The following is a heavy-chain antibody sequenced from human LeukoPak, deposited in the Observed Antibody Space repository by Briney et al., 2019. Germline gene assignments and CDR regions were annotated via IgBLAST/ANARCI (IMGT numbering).Heavy chain of an antibody. V-gene: IGHV1-18*01. CDR3: ARDQVATIYTPTRGFYDGMDV. CDR1: GYMFMTYG. CDR2: ISVYNGNT. D-gene: IGHD5-12*01. Sequence: ASVKVSCKASGYMFMTYGINWVRQAPGQGLEWMGRISVYNGNTNYAQNFQGRVTLTTDTSTSTAYMDLTSLRSDDTAVYFCARDQVATIYTPTRGFYDGMDVWGQGTTVTVSS. J-gene: IGHJ6*02.